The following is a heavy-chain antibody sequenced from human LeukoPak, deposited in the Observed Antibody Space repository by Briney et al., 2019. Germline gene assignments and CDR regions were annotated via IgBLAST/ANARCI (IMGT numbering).Heavy chain of an antibody. CDR1: GFTVSTNY. CDR2: IYRGGST. CDR3: ARDLRGAADY. V-gene: IGHV3-66*01. J-gene: IGHJ4*02. D-gene: IGHD1-26*01. Sequence: GGSLRLSCEGSGFTVSTNYMSWVRQAPGKGLEWVSTIYRGGSTYYADSVKGRFTISRDNSKNTLYLQMGSLRAGDMALYYCARDLRGAADYWGQGTLVTVSS.